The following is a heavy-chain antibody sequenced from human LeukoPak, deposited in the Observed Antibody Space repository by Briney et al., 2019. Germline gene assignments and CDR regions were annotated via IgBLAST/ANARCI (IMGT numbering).Heavy chain of an antibody. J-gene: IGHJ5*02. CDR2: INDRGTTK. D-gene: IGHD3-10*01. Sequence: GGSLRPSCAASGFTFSNYEMNWVRQAPGKGLEWVSFINDRGTTKYYADSVRGRFTVSRDNAKNSLYLQMNSLRAEDTAMYYCARDGWFGDYNWFDPWGQGTLVTVSS. CDR3: ARDGWFGDYNWFDP. V-gene: IGHV3-48*03. CDR1: GFTFSNYE.